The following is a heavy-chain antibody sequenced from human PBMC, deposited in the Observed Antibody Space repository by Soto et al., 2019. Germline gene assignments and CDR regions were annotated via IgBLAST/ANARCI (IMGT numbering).Heavy chain of an antibody. CDR1: GGTFSSYA. D-gene: IGHD6-19*01. Sequence: VKVSCKASGGTFSSYAISWVRQAPGQGLEWMGGIIPIFGTANYAQKFQGRVTITADESTSTAYMELSSLRSEDTAVYYCARVLGSSGWFGGYFDYWGQGTLVTVSS. V-gene: IGHV1-69*01. CDR2: IIPIFGTA. J-gene: IGHJ4*02. CDR3: ARVLGSSGWFGGYFDY.